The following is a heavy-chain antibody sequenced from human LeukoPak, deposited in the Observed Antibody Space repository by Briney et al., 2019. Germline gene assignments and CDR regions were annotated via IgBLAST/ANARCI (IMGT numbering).Heavy chain of an antibody. Sequence: GGSLRLSCAASGFTFSHYAMHWVRQAPGKGLDWVAVISYNGTNKYYADSVKGRFTISRDNSKNTLSLQMNSLRAEDTAVYYCAKGGYYASSGSYAFDIWGQGTVVTVSS. D-gene: IGHD3-22*01. CDR3: AKGGYYASSGSYAFDI. CDR1: GFTFSHYA. CDR2: ISYNGTNK. V-gene: IGHV3-30*18. J-gene: IGHJ3*02.